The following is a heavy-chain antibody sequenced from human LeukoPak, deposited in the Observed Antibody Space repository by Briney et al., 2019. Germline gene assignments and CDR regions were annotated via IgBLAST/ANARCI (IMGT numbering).Heavy chain of an antibody. V-gene: IGHV1-46*01. D-gene: IGHD3-22*01. J-gene: IGHJ2*01. CDR3: ARDFSSSGYYYWYFDL. Sequence: VSVKVSCKASGYTFTSYYMHWVRQAPGQGLEWMGIINPSGGSTSYAQKFQGRVTMTRDTSTSTVYMELSSLRSEDTAVYYCARDFSSSGYYYWYFDLWGRGTLVTVSS. CDR1: GYTFTSYY. CDR2: INPSGGST.